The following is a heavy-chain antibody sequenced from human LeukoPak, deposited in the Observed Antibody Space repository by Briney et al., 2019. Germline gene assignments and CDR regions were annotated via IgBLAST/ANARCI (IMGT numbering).Heavy chain of an antibody. CDR1: GYTFTSHG. D-gene: IGHD6-13*01. V-gene: IGHV1-18*01. CDR2: ISAYKGNT. Sequence: GASVKVSCKASGYTFTSHGISWVRQAPGQGLEWMGWISAYKGNTNYAQKFQGRVIMTTDTSTSTAYMELRSLRSDDTAVYYCARDFGRVSSSWYGVRAAQYLQHWGQGTLLIVSP. J-gene: IGHJ1*01. CDR3: ARDFGRVSSSWYGVRAAQYLQH.